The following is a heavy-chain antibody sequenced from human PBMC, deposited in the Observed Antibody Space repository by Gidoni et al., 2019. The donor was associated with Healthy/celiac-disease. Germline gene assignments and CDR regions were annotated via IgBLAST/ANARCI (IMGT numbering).Heavy chain of an antibody. D-gene: IGHD2-21*02. Sequence: QVQLPESGPGLVKPSETLSLTCAVSGYSIISGYYWGWIRQPPGKGLEWIGSIYHSGRTYYTPSLKSRVTISVDTSKNQFSLKLSSVTAADTAVYYCARHIVVVTDLNYMDVWGKGTTVTVSS. V-gene: IGHV4-38-2*01. CDR3: ARHIVVVTDLNYMDV. J-gene: IGHJ6*03. CDR2: IYHSGRT. CDR1: GYSIISGYY.